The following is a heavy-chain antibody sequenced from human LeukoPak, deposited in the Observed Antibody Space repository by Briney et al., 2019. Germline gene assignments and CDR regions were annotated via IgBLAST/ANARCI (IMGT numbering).Heavy chain of an antibody. V-gene: IGHV1-69*13. CDR3: ARGLYYDSGSYYTLDY. J-gene: IGHJ4*02. CDR2: IIPIFGTA. CDR1: GATFSSYA. D-gene: IGHD3-10*01. Sequence: SVKVSCKASGATFSSYAINWVRLAPGQGLEWVGGIIPIFGTANYAQIFQGRVTITADESTSTAYMELSSLRSDDTAVYYCARGLYYDSGSYYTLDYWGQGTLVTVSS.